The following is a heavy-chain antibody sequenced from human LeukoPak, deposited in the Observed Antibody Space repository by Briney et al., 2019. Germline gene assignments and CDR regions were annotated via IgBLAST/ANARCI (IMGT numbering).Heavy chain of an antibody. CDR2: IYYSGST. Sequence: SETLSLTCTVSGGSISSSSYYWGWIRQPPGKGLEWIGSIYYSGSTYYNPSLKSRVTISVDTSKNQFSLKLSSVAAADTAVYYCARVGATSFPDYWGQGTLVTVSS. D-gene: IGHD1-26*01. CDR3: ARVGATSFPDY. CDR1: GGSISSSSYY. V-gene: IGHV4-39*07. J-gene: IGHJ4*02.